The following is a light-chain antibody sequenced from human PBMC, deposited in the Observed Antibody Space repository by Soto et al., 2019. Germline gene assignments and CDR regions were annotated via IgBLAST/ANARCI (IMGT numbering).Light chain of an antibody. CDR1: QGISNY. Sequence: DIQMTQSPSSLPASVGDRVTITCRASQGISNYLAWYQQKPGKVPKLLIYAASTLQSGVPSRFSGSGSGTDFTLTISSLQPEDVATYYCPKYNSAPRTFGQGTRVEIK. V-gene: IGKV1-27*01. CDR3: PKYNSAPRT. J-gene: IGKJ1*01. CDR2: AAS.